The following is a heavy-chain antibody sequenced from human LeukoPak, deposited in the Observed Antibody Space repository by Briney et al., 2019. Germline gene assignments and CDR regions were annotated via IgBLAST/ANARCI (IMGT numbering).Heavy chain of an antibody. J-gene: IGHJ4*02. Sequence: PGGSLRLSCAASGFTFDDYAMHWVRQVPGKGLEWVSGISWNSGRIGYADSVKGRFTISRDNAKNSLYLQMNSPRAEDTALYYCAKDWAATVRGTDYWGQGTLVTVSS. CDR2: ISWNSGRI. CDR1: GFTFDDYA. D-gene: IGHD4-17*01. CDR3: AKDWAATVRGTDY. V-gene: IGHV3-9*01.